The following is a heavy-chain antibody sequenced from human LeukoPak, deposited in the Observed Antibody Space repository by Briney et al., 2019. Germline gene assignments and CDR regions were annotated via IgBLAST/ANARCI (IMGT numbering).Heavy chain of an antibody. CDR1: GFSFSSYW. D-gene: IGHD3-10*01. J-gene: IGHJ4*02. CDR3: AELTSMVGQY. V-gene: IGHV3-74*01. Sequence: QPGGSLILSCASSGFSFSSYWMHWVRQAPGKVLVWVSRINSDGSSTSYADSVKGRFTISRDNAKNTLYLQMNSLRAEDTAVYYCAELTSMVGQYWGQGTLVTVSS. CDR2: INSDGSST.